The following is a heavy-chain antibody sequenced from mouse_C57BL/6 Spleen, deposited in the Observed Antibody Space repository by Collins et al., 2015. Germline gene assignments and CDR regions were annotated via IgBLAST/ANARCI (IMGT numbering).Heavy chain of an antibody. V-gene: IGHV5-17*01. Sequence: EKGLEWIAYINSANNSIYYADTVKGRFTISRDNAKNTLFLQMTSLRSEDTAMYFCTRGLYGAFDYWGQGTTLTVSS. D-gene: IGHD1-1*01. CDR3: TRGLYGAFDY. CDR2: INSANNSI. J-gene: IGHJ2*01.